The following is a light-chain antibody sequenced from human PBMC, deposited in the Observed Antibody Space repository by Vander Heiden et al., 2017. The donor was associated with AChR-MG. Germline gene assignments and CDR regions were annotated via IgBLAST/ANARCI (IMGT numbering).Light chain of an antibody. V-gene: IGKV3-20*01. CDR2: GAS. J-gene: IGKJ4*01. CDR3: QQDGSSHT. CDR1: QSVSSSY. Sequence: EIVFTQSPVTLSLSPGERATLPCRASQSVSSSYLAWYQQKPGQAPRLLIYGASSRATGIPDRFSGSGSGTDFTLTISRLEPEDFAVYYCQQDGSSHTFGGGTKVEIK.